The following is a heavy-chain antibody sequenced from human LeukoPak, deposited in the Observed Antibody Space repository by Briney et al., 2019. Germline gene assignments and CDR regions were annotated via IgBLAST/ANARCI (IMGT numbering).Heavy chain of an antibody. CDR2: ISTSGSII. CDR1: RFIFSSYE. Sequence: GGTLRLSCAASRFIFSSYEMNWVRQAPGKGLEWISYISTSGSIIYYADSVKGRFTISRDNAKNSLYLQMNSLRAEDTAVYYCTRRFPYCGGDCSSFDYWGQGTLVTVSS. CDR3: TRRFPYCGGDCSSFDY. D-gene: IGHD2-21*02. J-gene: IGHJ4*02. V-gene: IGHV3-48*03.